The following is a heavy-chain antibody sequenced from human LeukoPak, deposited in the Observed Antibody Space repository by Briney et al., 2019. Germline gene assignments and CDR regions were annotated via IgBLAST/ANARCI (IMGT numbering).Heavy chain of an antibody. Sequence: ASVKVSCKASGYTFTSYGITWVRQAPGQGLEWVGWISAYSGNPNYAQKLQGRITITTDASTSAAYMELRSPGSDDTAVYFCARVGYGGNYFDFWGQGTLVTVSS. CDR3: ARVGYGGNYFDF. CDR2: ISAYSGNP. D-gene: IGHD4-23*01. CDR1: GYTFTSYG. V-gene: IGHV1-18*01. J-gene: IGHJ4*02.